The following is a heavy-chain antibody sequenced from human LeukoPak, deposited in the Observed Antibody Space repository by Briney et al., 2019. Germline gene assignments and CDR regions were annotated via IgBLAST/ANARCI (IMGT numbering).Heavy chain of an antibody. D-gene: IGHD6-13*01. V-gene: IGHV1-46*01. CDR3: ARGSGSSNYLADY. CDR2: INSSGGFT. J-gene: IGHJ4*02. Sequence: ASVKVSCKASGYTFTSKYMHWVRQAPEQGLEWMGIINSSGGFTNYVQKFQGRVTMTRDTSTSTVYMELSSLRSEDTAVYYCARGSGSSNYLADYWGQGTLVTVSS. CDR1: GYTFTSKY.